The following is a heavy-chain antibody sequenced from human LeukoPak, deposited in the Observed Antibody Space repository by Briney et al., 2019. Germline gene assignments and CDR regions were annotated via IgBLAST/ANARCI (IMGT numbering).Heavy chain of an antibody. D-gene: IGHD3-9*01. CDR2: IYYSGST. CDR3: ARLPNYDISTGYAVLYPLSV. J-gene: IGHJ4*02. V-gene: IGHV4-39*01. Sequence: SETLPLTCTVSGGSISSSSYYWGWIRQPPGKGLEWIGSIYYSGSTYYNPSLKSRVTISVDTSKNQFSLKLSSVTAADTAVYYCARLPNYDISTGYAVLYPLSVWGQGTLVTVSS. CDR1: GGSISSSSYY.